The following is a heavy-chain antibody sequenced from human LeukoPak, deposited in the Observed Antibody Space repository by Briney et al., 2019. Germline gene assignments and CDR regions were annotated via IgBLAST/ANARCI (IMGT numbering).Heavy chain of an antibody. D-gene: IGHD3-10*01. Sequence: PSETLSLTCTVSGGSISSSSYYWGWIRQPPGKGLEWIGSIYHSGSTYYNPSLKSRVTIAVETSKNQFSLKLSSVTAADTAVYYCAKQGRKSAFDFWGQGTLVTVSS. CDR2: IYHSGST. CDR3: AKQGRKSAFDF. CDR1: GGSISSSSYY. V-gene: IGHV4-39*01. J-gene: IGHJ4*02.